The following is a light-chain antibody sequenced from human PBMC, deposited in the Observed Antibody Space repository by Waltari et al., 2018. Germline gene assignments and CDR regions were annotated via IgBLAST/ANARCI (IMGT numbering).Light chain of an antibody. CDR1: SSDVHNYNF. CDR2: GVS. V-gene: IGLV2-14*01. CDR3: SSYTNIITYV. J-gene: IGLJ1*01. Sequence: QSALTQTASVSGSPGQSITISCTGTSSDVHNYNFFSWYQQHPGKAPKLMIYGVSKRPSGVSDRFSGSKSGNTASLTISGLQAEDEADYYCSSYTNIITYVFGTGTKVTVL.